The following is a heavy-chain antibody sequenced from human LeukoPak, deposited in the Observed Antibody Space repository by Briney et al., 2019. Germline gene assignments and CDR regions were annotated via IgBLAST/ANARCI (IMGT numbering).Heavy chain of an antibody. CDR3: AKGHYDILTGYYVYYYYYMDV. V-gene: IGHV3-23*01. D-gene: IGHD3-9*01. CDR1: GFTFSSYA. CDR2: TSGSGGST. Sequence: GGSLRLSCAASGFTFSSYAMSWVRQAPGKGLEWVSATSGSGGSTYYADSVKGRFTISRDNSKNTLYLQMNSLRAEDTAVYYCAKGHYDILTGYYVYYYYYMDVWGKGTTVTVSS. J-gene: IGHJ6*03.